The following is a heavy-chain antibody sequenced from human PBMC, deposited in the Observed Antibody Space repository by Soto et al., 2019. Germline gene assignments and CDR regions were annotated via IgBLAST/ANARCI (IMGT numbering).Heavy chain of an antibody. CDR1: GFTFVDYA. J-gene: IGHJ6*03. D-gene: IGHD3-10*01. V-gene: IGHV3-9*01. CDR3: AKDGVRGYRYYYYYMDV. CDR2: ISWNSSSI. Sequence: GGSLRLSCAASGFTFVDYAMHWVRQAPGKGLEWVSGISWNSSSIGYADSVKGRFTISRDNAKNSLYLQMNSLRAEDTALYYFAKDGVRGYRYYYYYMDVWGKGTTVTVSS.